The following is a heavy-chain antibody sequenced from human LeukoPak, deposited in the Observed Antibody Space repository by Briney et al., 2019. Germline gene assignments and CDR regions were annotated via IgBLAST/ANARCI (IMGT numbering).Heavy chain of an antibody. CDR3: ASGVDQPLLDY. J-gene: IGHJ4*02. CDR1: GGSFSGYY. CDR2: INHSGST. V-gene: IGHV4-34*01. Sequence: SETLSLTCAVYGGSFSGYYWSWIRQPPGKGLEWIGEINHSGSTNYNPSLKSRVTISVDTSQNQFSLKLSSVTAADAAVYYCASGVDQPLLDYWGQGTLVTVSS.